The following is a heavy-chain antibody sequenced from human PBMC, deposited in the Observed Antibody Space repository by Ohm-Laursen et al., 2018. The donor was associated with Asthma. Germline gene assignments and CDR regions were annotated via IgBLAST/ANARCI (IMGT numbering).Heavy chain of an antibody. CDR2: IYYSGST. J-gene: IGHJ3*02. Sequence: SDTLSLTCAVSGGSISSYYWSWIRQPPGKGLEWIGYIYYSGSTNYNPSLKSRVTISVDTSKNQFSLKLSSVTAADTAVYYCAREMTTVVTRGAFDIWGQGTMVTVSS. CDR1: GGSISSYY. CDR3: AREMTTVVTRGAFDI. V-gene: IGHV4-59*01. D-gene: IGHD4-23*01.